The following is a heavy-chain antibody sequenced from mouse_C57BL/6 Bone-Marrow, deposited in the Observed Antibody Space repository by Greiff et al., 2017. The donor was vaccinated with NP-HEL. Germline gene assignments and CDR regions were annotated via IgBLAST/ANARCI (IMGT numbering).Heavy chain of an antibody. J-gene: IGHJ2*01. V-gene: IGHV1-42*01. CDR3: ARKGLLRLLLDY. D-gene: IGHD3-2*02. Sequence: EVQLQQSGPELVKPGASVKISCKASGYSFTGYYMNWVKQSPEKSLEWIGEINPSTGGTTYNQKFKAKATLTVDKSSSTAYMQLKSLTSEDSAVYYCARKGLLRLLLDYWGQGTTLTVSS. CDR2: INPSTGGT. CDR1: GYSFTGYY.